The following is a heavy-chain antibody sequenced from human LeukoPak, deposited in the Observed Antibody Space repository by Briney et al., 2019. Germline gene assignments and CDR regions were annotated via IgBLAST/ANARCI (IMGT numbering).Heavy chain of an antibody. D-gene: IGHD3-16*01. CDR1: GYTFTSYG. J-gene: IGHJ4*02. Sequence: GASVKVSCKASGYTFTSYGISWVRQAPGQGLEWMGWISAYNGNTNYAQKLQGRVTMTTDTSTTTAYMELRSLRSDDTAAYYCAREVLGLPFVYWGQGTLVTVSS. CDR2: ISAYNGNT. CDR3: AREVLGLPFVY. V-gene: IGHV1-18*01.